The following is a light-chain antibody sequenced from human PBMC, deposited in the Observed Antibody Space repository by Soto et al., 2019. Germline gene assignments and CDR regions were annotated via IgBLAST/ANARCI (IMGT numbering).Light chain of an antibody. J-gene: IGKJ1*01. CDR1: QTISSW. CDR2: AAS. CDR3: QQYHSYRT. Sequence: DIQMTQSPSTLSASVGDRVTITCRASQTISSWLAWYQQKPGKAPKLLIYAASTLESGVSSRFSGRGSGTEFTLTINSLQPEDFATYYCQQYHSYRTFGQGTKVDIK. V-gene: IGKV1-5*01.